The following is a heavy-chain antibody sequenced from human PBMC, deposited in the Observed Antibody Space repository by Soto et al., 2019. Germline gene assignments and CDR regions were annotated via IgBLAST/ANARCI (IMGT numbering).Heavy chain of an antibody. V-gene: IGHV1-3*01. D-gene: IGHD3-10*01. CDR1: GYTFTSYA. Sequence: ASVKVSCKASGYTFTSYAMHWVRQAPGQRLEWMGWINAGNGNTKYSQKFQGRVTMTEDTSTDTAYMELSSLRSEDTAVYYCATEGLRMRGSGSYYPSYYYGMDVWGQGTTVTVSS. CDR2: INAGNGNT. J-gene: IGHJ6*02. CDR3: ATEGLRMRGSGSYYPSYYYGMDV.